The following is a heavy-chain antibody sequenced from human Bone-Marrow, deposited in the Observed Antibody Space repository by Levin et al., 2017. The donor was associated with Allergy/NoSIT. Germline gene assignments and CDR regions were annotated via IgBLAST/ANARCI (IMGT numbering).Heavy chain of an antibody. D-gene: IGHD1-26*01. CDR1: GFTFSDYY. Sequence: LSLTCAASGFTFSDYYMSWIRQAPGKGLEWVSYISSSSSYTNYADSVKGRFTISRDNAKNSLYLQMNSLRAEDTAVYYCASGSPAGSFDYWGQGTLVTVSS. CDR3: ASGSPAGSFDY. V-gene: IGHV3-11*03. CDR2: ISSSSSYT. J-gene: IGHJ4*02.